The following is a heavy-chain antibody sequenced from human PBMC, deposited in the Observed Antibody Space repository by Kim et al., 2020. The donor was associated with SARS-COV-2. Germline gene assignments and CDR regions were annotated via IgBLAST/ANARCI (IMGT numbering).Heavy chain of an antibody. CDR2: VYHSGST. Sequence: SETLSLTCTVSGGSISSSFNYWGWIRQPPGKGLEWIGSVYHSGSTYDSPSLKSRVNVSVDTSKNEFYLKVTSVSAADTAVYFCARLPHDSSGYVDSWGPGILVTVSS. V-gene: IGHV4-39*01. CDR1: GGSISSSFNY. CDR3: ARLPHDSSGYVDS. D-gene: IGHD3-22*01. J-gene: IGHJ4*02.